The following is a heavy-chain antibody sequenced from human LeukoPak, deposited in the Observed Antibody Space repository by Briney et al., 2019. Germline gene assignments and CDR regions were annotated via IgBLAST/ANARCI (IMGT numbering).Heavy chain of an antibody. Sequence: GGSLRLSCAASGFTFNNYWMTWFRQAPGKGLEWVANIKQDGTEIFYVDSVRGRFIISRDNVKNSLYLQMDSLRAEDTAVYYCVRDAERGGDFDYWGQGTLVTVSS. J-gene: IGHJ4*02. CDR2: IKQDGTEI. CDR3: VRDAERGGDFDY. D-gene: IGHD2-21*01. CDR1: GFTFNNYW. V-gene: IGHV3-7*03.